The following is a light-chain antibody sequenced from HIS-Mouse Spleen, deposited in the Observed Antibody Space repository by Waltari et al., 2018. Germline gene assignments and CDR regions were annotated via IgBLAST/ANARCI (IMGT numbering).Light chain of an antibody. CDR2: RNN. V-gene: IGLV1-47*01. Sequence: QSVLTQPHSASGTPGQRVTIPCSGSSSNIGSNYVSWYQQLPGTAPKLLIYRNNQRPSGVPDRFSGSKSGTSASLAISGLRSEDEADYYCAAWDDSLSGWVFGGGTKLTVL. CDR3: AAWDDSLSGWV. J-gene: IGLJ3*02. CDR1: SSNIGSNY.